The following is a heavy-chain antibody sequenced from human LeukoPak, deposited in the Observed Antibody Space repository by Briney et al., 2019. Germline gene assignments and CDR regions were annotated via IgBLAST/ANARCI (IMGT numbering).Heavy chain of an antibody. Sequence: SETLSLTCAVYGGSFSGYYWSWIRQLHGKGMEWNGAINHSGSTNYNPSIKSRVTISVDTSKNQFSLNLTSVTAADTAVYYCARLYIGGYSRSTNYNWFDPWGQGTLVTVSS. D-gene: IGHD6-13*01. CDR1: GGSFSGYY. V-gene: IGHV4-34*01. J-gene: IGHJ5*02. CDR3: ARLYIGGYSRSTNYNWFDP. CDR2: INHSGST.